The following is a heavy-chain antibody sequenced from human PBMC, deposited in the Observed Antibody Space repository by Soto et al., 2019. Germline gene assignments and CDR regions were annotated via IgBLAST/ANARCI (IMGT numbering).Heavy chain of an antibody. D-gene: IGHD3-10*01. CDR1: GFTFSRYS. Sequence: GGSLRLSCAASGFTFSRYSMNWVRQAPGKGLEWVSSISSSSSSIYYADSVKGRFTISRDNAQNTLYLQMNSLRAEDTAVYYCARERGVGTRVRGVSAYWGQGTLVTVSS. J-gene: IGHJ4*02. CDR2: ISSSSSSI. CDR3: ARERGVGTRVRGVSAY. V-gene: IGHV3-21*01.